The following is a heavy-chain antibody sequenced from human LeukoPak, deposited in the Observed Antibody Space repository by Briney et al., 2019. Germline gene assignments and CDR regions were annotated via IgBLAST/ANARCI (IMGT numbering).Heavy chain of an antibody. CDR2: ISSSSSYI. CDR1: GFTFSSHS. Sequence: PGGSLRLSCAASGFTFSSHSMNWVRQAPGKGLEWVSSISSSSSYIYYADSVKGRFTISRDNAKNSLYLQMNSLRAEDTAVYYCARDSTVVVVAATPPDYWGQGTLVTVSS. J-gene: IGHJ4*02. CDR3: ARDSTVVVVAATPPDY. V-gene: IGHV3-21*01. D-gene: IGHD2-15*01.